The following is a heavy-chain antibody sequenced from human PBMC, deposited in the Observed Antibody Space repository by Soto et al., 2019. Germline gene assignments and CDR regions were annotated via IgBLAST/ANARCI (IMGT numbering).Heavy chain of an antibody. Sequence: VRAAPGKGAGWVSGISWNSPSLGYADSVKGRFTISRDTAKKSLYLKMNSLKADDTAVYFCAKDFTTMVRMCDYWGQGT. J-gene: IGHJ4*02. CDR3: AKDFTTMVRMCDY. V-gene: IGHV3-9*01. D-gene: IGHD5-18*01. CDR2: ISWNSPSL.